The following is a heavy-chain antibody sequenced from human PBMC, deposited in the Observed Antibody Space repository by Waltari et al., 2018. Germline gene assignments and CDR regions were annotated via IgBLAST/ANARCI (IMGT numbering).Heavy chain of an antibody. CDR2: IHKSGNT. Sequence: QVQLQESGPGLVKPSETLSLTCTVSGGSISSYYWSWIRQAPGKGLEWIGYIHKSGNTNNNPALTRRVTISVETSKNQFSLKLSSVTAADTAVYYCAREMVGTYPDAFDIWGQGTMVTVSS. CDR1: GGSISSYY. CDR3: AREMVGTYPDAFDI. J-gene: IGHJ3*02. D-gene: IGHD2-15*01. V-gene: IGHV4-59*01.